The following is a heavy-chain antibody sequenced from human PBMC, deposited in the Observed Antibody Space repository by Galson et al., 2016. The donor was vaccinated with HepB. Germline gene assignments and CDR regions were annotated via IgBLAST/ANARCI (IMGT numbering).Heavy chain of an antibody. Sequence: SLRLSCAASGFTFDDYGMSWVRQVPGKGLEWVSGIHWNGESESYGDSVRGRFTISRDNSRNSVSLQLNSLRAEDTALYYCARVAGGGQRGAIDIWGQGTMVIVS. V-gene: IGHV3-20*04. CDR1: GFTFDDYG. CDR2: IHWNGESE. CDR3: ARVAGGGQRGAIDI. J-gene: IGHJ3*02. D-gene: IGHD6-19*01.